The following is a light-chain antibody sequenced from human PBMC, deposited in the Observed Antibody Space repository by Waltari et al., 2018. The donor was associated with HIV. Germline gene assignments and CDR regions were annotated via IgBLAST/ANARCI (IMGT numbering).Light chain of an antibody. CDR1: NSNIGSNT. J-gene: IGLJ2*01. Sequence: QSVLTQPPSASGTPGQRVTISCSGRNSNIGSNTVNWYQQLQGTAPKLLMYGNTQRTSGVPDRFSGSKSGTSAALAISGLQSEEEADYYCAAWDDSLNGEVVFGGGTKLTVL. V-gene: IGLV1-44*01. CDR3: AAWDDSLNGEVV. CDR2: GNT.